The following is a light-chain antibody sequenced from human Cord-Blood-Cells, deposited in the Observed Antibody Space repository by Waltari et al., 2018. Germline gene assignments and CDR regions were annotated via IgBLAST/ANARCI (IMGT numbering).Light chain of an antibody. CDR2: GTS. Sequence: PATLSVSPGERATLSCRASQSVSSNLAWYQQKPGQAPRLLIYGTSTRATGIPARFSGSGSGTEFTLTISSLQSEDFAVYYCQQYNNWPPRTFGQGTKVEIK. CDR1: QSVSSN. J-gene: IGKJ1*01. CDR3: QQYNNWPPRT. V-gene: IGKV3-15*01.